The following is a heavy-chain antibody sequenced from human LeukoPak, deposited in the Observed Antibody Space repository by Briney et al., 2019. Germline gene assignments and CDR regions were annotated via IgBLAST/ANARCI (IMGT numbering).Heavy chain of an antibody. V-gene: IGHV3-48*03. J-gene: IGHJ4*02. CDR3: ARDIEVDGYISGWFGLGLNY. CDR2: ISSGGSTI. Sequence: GGSLRLSCAASGFTFSSYDMSWVRQAPGKGLEWVSYISSGGSTIYYADSVKGRFTISRDNAKNSLYLQMNSLRAEDTAVYYCARDIEVDGYISGWFGLGLNYWGQGTLVTVSS. D-gene: IGHD6-19*01. CDR1: GFTFSSYD.